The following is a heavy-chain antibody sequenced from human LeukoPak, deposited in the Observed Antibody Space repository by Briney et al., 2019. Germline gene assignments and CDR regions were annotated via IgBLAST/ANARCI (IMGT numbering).Heavy chain of an antibody. CDR2: ISGSGGST. Sequence: PGRSLRLSCAASGFTFSSYAMSWVRQAPGKGLEWVSAISGSGGSTYYADSVKGRSTISRDNSKNTLYLQMNSLRAEDTAVYYCAKYKIPGYSSSCFDYWGQGTLVTVSS. CDR1: GFTFSSYA. J-gene: IGHJ4*02. V-gene: IGHV3-23*01. CDR3: AKYKIPGYSSSCFDY. D-gene: IGHD6-13*01.